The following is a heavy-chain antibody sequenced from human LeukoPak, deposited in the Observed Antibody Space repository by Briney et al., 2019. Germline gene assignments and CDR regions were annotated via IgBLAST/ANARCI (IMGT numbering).Heavy chain of an antibody. CDR2: INPNSGGT. CDR3: ARSSYDFWSGYYPDY. V-gene: IGHV1-2*02. Sequence: ASVKVSCKASGGTFSSYAISWVRQAPGQGLEWMGWINPNSGGTNYAQKFQGRVTMTRDTSISTAYMELSRLRSDDTAVYYCARSSYDFWSGYYPDYWGQGTLVTVSS. CDR1: GGTFSSYA. D-gene: IGHD3-3*01. J-gene: IGHJ4*02.